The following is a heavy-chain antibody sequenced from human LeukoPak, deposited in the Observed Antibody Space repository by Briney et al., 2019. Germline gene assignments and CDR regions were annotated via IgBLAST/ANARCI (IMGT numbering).Heavy chain of an antibody. J-gene: IGHJ4*02. D-gene: IGHD2-8*01. Sequence: GGSLRLSCAASGFTFSSYAMSWVRQAPGKGLEWVSAISARGDSPHYADSVKGRFTISRDNSKNTLYLQLNSLRAEDTAVYYCARDNGNKYYFDYWGQGTLVTVSS. CDR3: ARDNGNKYYFDY. V-gene: IGHV3-23*01. CDR1: GFTFSSYA. CDR2: ISARGDSP.